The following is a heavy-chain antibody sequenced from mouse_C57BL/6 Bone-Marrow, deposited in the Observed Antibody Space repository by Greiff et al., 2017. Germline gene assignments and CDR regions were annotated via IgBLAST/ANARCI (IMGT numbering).Heavy chain of an antibody. CDR3: ARHMWAMDD. CDR2: ISSGGSYT. CDR1: GFTFSSYG. Sequence: DVQLVESGGDLVKPGGSLKLSCAASGFTFSSYGMSWVRQTPDKRLEWVATISSGGSYTYYPDSVKGRFTISRDNAKNTLYLQMSSLKSEDTAMYYCARHMWAMDDWGQGTSVTVSS. J-gene: IGHJ4*01. V-gene: IGHV5-6*01.